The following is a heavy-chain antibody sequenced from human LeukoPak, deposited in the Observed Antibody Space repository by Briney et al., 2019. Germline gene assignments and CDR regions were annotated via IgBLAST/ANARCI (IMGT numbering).Heavy chain of an antibody. CDR1: GGSIRSSYYY. CDR2: IYYSGST. CDR3: ASHMVRGVDDAFDI. D-gene: IGHD3-10*01. V-gene: IGHV4-61*05. Sequence: SETLSLTCTVSGGSIRSSYYYWGWIRQPPGKGLEWIGYIYYSGSTNYNPSLKSRVTISVDTSKNQFSLKLSSVTAADTAVYYCASHMVRGVDDAFDIWGQGTMVTVSS. J-gene: IGHJ3*02.